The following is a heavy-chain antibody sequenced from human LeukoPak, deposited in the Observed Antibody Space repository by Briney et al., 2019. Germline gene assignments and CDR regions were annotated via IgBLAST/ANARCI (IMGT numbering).Heavy chain of an antibody. CDR2: IIPIYGTS. CDR1: GGTFSSYA. Sequence: GASVKVSCKASGGTFSSYAFSWARQAPGQGLEWMGDIIPIYGTSNYAQKFQGRVTITADESTSTAYMELSSLRSDDTAVYYCARDGVPRFSPLGPPVAFDIWGQGTMVTVSS. J-gene: IGHJ3*02. CDR3: ARDGVPRFSPLGPPVAFDI. D-gene: IGHD1-14*01. V-gene: IGHV1-69*13.